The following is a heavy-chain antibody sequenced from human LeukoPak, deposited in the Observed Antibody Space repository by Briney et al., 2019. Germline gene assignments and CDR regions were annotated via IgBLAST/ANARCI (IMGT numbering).Heavy chain of an antibody. CDR2: IKEDGGQK. V-gene: IGHV3-7*03. Sequence: GGSLSLSCVVSGFTFSEYWMTWVRQAPGKGLEWVANIKEDGGQKHYVDSVKGRFTIFRDNAKNTLYLQMDSLRAEDTAAYYCARSGDKNVMGGQGTLVTVSS. J-gene: IGHJ4*02. CDR3: ARSGDKNVM. CDR1: GFTFSEYW. D-gene: IGHD3-10*01.